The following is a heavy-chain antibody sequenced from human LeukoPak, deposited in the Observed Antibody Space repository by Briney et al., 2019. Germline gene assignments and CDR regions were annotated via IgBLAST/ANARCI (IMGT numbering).Heavy chain of an antibody. V-gene: IGHV1-3*03. Sequence: ASVKVSCKASGYTFTSYAMHWVRQAPGQRLEWMGWINAGNGNTKYSQEFQGRVTITRDTSASTAYMELSSLRSEDMAVYCCARGTGYSSSWYWGNYYFDYWGQGTLVTVSS. CDR1: GYTFTSYA. CDR3: ARGTGYSSSWYWGNYYFDY. D-gene: IGHD6-13*01. J-gene: IGHJ4*02. CDR2: INAGNGNT.